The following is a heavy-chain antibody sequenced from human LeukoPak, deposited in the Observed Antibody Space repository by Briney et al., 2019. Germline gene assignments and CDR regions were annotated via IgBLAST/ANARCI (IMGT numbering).Heavy chain of an antibody. D-gene: IGHD5-18*01. J-gene: IGHJ6*02. CDR2: IEKNGSGK. V-gene: IGHV3-7*03. CDR3: ARRGYSYGPIGHYYYYGMDV. CDR1: GFIFSDSW. Sequence: GGSLRLSCTVSGFIFSDSWMAWIRQAPGKGLEWVAIIEKNGSGKNYVDSVKGRFIISRDNAKNSLFLQMDSLKVEDTAVYYCARRGYSYGPIGHYYYYGMDVWGQGTTVTVSS.